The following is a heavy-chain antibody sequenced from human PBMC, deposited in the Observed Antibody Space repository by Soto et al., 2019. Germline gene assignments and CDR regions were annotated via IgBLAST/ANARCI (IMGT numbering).Heavy chain of an antibody. CDR3: VRDGYNWNDFDY. CDR1: GFSFSTYW. J-gene: IGHJ4*02. V-gene: IGHV3-7*01. CDR2: IKNDASEI. Sequence: HPGGSLRLSCVTSGFSFSTYWMTWVRQAPGRGLEWVANIKNDASEINYADSVKGRFTISRDNPKNSLYLQMNGLSAEDTAVYHCVRDGYNWNDFDYWGQGTLVTVSS. D-gene: IGHD1-1*01.